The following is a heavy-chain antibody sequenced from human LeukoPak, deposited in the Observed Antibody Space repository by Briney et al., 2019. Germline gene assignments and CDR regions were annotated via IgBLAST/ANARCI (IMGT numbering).Heavy chain of an antibody. V-gene: IGHV5-51*01. D-gene: IGHD6-19*01. CDR1: GYSFSTYW. CDR2: IYPADSDT. J-gene: IGHJ4*02. CDR3: ASAQYSSGSVYYFDY. Sequence: GESLKISCKGSGYSFSTYWIGWVRQMPGKGLEWMGIIYPADSDTRYSPSLQGQVTISADKSISTAYLQWDTLRASDTAMYYCASAQYSSGSVYYFDYWGQGTLVTVSS.